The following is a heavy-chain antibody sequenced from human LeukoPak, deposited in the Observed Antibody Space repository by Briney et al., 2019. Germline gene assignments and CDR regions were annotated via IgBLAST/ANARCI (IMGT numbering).Heavy chain of an antibody. CDR1: GFTFSSYA. V-gene: IGHV3-30-3*01. D-gene: IGHD6-19*01. CDR2: ISYDGSNK. Sequence: GGSLRLSCAASGFTFSSYAMHWVRQAPGKGLEWVAVISYDGSNKYYADSVKGRLTISRDNSKNTLYLQMNSLRAEDTAVYYCARDLGGSGWYFSFSAEPSYYFDYWGQGTLVTVSS. J-gene: IGHJ4*02. CDR3: ARDLGGSGWYFSFSAEPSYYFDY.